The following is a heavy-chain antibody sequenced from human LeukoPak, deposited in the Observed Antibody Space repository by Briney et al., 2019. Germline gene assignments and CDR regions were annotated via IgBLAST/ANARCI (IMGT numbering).Heavy chain of an antibody. D-gene: IGHD4-23*01. CDR2: ISSSGSTI. V-gene: IGHV3-48*03. Sequence: PGGSLRLSCAASGFTFSSYEMNWVRQAPGKGLEWVSYISSSGSTIYYADSVKGRFTISRDNSKNTLYLQMNSLRAEDTAVYYCAKRSDYGGNWNYFDYWGQGTLVTVSS. J-gene: IGHJ4*02. CDR1: GFTFSSYE. CDR3: AKRSDYGGNWNYFDY.